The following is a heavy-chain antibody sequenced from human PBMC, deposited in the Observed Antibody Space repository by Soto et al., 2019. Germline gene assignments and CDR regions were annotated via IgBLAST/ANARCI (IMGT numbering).Heavy chain of an antibody. CDR3: ARELFKAAAGTVVPD. D-gene: IGHD6-13*01. CDR1: GGTFSSYA. J-gene: IGHJ4*02. V-gene: IGHV1-69*06. Sequence: QVQLVQSGAEVNKPGSSVKVSCKASGGTFSSYAISWVRQAPGQGLEWMGGIIPIFGTANYAQKFQARVTIAADKSTSTDYMELSSLRSEDTAVYYCARELFKAAAGTVVPDWGQGTLVTVSS. CDR2: IIPIFGTA.